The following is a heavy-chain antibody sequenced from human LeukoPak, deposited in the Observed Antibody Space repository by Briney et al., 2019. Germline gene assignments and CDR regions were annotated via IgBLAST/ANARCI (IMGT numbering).Heavy chain of an antibody. CDR1: GFTVSTNF. D-gene: IGHD3-10*01. CDR2: IHSGGST. Sequence: GGSLRLSCVASGFTVSTNFMTWVRQGPGKGLEWVSIIHSGGSTYYADSVKGRFTISRDNSKNTLYLQMNGLRAGDTGVYYCARDPRMWGPGRHFDYWGQGTLVTVSS. J-gene: IGHJ4*02. CDR3: ARDPRMWGPGRHFDY. V-gene: IGHV3-66*01.